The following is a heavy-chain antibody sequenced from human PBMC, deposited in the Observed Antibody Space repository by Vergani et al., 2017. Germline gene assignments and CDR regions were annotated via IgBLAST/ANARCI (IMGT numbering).Heavy chain of an antibody. CDR2: ISGPGLST. V-gene: IGHV3-23*04. J-gene: IGHJ4*01. D-gene: IGHD2/OR15-2a*01. CDR3: VKEKIDLGSYFFDS. CDR1: GFTFSNSA. Sequence: VQLVESGGGVVQPGRSLRLSCAASGFTFSNSAVSWVRQAPGRGLAWVSSISGPGLSTYYAYSVKGRFSISRDNSKNTVFLQMHSLRAEETAIYYCVKEKIDLGSYFFDSWGHGILVTVSS.